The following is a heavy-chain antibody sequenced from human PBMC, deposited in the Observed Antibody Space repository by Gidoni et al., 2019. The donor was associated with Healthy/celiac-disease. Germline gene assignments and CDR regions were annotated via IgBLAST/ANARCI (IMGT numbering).Heavy chain of an antibody. D-gene: IGHD3-10*01. CDR3: ARRGPMVRGVFDAFDI. CDR2: IYPGESDT. Sequence: EVQLLQSGAEVNKPGESLKISCKGSGYSFTSYWIGWVRQMPGKGLEWMGIIYPGESDTRYSPSFQGQVTISADKSISTAYLQWSSLKASDTAMYYCARRGPMVRGVFDAFDIWGQGTMVTVSS. V-gene: IGHV5-51*03. J-gene: IGHJ3*02. CDR1: GYSFTSYW.